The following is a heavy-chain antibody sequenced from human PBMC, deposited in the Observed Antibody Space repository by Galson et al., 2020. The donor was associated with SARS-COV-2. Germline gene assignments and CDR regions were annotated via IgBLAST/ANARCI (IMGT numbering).Heavy chain of an antibody. CDR1: GFTFRSWA. V-gene: IGHV3-23*01. Sequence: GGSLRLSCAASGFTFRSWAMNWFRQPPGGGLEWVSVINGTGGGTTTYADSVRGRFTISRDYSKDTLYLQMNSLRAEDTAVYFCVKYDQRGWEGRWGQGTLVTVSS. CDR2: INGTGGGTT. CDR3: VKYDQRGWEGR. J-gene: IGHJ4*02. D-gene: IGHD1-26*01.